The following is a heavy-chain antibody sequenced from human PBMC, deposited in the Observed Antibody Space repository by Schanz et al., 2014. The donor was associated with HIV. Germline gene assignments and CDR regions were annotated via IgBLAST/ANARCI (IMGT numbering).Heavy chain of an antibody. CDR3: ARDRVSGSSSSSWFDP. Sequence: ELQLVESGGGLVQPGRSLRLSCAASGFIFDHYGMYWVRQAPGKGLEWVSFISWNSGRIDYADSVKGRFTISRENAKNSLYLQIISLTAEDTAMYYCARDRVSGSSSSSWFDPWGQGTLVTVSS. V-gene: IGHV3-9*01. J-gene: IGHJ5*02. CDR2: ISWNSGRI. D-gene: IGHD6-6*01. CDR1: GFIFDHYG.